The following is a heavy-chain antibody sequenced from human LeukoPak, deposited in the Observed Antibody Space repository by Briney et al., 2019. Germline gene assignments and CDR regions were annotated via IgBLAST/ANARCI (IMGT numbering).Heavy chain of an antibody. J-gene: IGHJ4*02. D-gene: IGHD6-13*01. CDR2: LSGSGLST. CDR1: GFTFSSYA. CDR3: AKGGESSSWLFDY. Sequence: GGSLRLSCAASGFTFSSYAMSWVRQAPGKGLQWVSALSGSGLSTYYADSVKGRFTISRDNSKNTLYLQMNSLRVEDTAVYYCAKGGESSSWLFDYWGQGTLVPVSS. V-gene: IGHV3-23*01.